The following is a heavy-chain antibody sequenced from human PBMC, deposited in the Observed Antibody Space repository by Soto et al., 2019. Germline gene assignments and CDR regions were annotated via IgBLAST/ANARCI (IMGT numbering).Heavy chain of an antibody. CDR1: VGSISSYY. V-gene: IGHV4-4*07. D-gene: IGHD4-4*01. Sequence: ETLSLTGTVSVGSISSYYWSWIRQRAGKGLEWIGRIYTSGSTNYNPSLKSRVTMSVDTSKNQFSLKLSSVTAADTAVYYCARDQTTVRPYYYYGMDVWGQGTTVTVSS. CDR2: IYTSGST. CDR3: ARDQTTVRPYYYYGMDV. J-gene: IGHJ6*02.